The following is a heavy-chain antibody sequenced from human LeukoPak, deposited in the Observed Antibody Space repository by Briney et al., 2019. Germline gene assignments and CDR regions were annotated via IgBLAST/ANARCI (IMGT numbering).Heavy chain of an antibody. D-gene: IGHD6-19*01. V-gene: IGHV3-33*06. Sequence: PGGSLRLSCAASGFTFSNYGMHWVRQAPGKGLEWVAVVWYDGSNEYFADSVKGRFTISRDNSKNTLYLQMNSLRAEDTAVYYCAKSPLFLDGWYIDYWGQGTLVTVSS. CDR3: AKSPLFLDGWYIDY. CDR2: VWYDGSNE. J-gene: IGHJ4*02. CDR1: GFTFSNYG.